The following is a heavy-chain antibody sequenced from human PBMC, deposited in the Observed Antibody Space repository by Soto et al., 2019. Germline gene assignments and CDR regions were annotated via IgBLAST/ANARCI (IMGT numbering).Heavy chain of an antibody. Sequence: QVQLVESGGGVVQPGRSLRLSCAASGFTFSSYAMHWVRQAPGKGLEWVAVISYDGSNKYYADSVKGRFTISRDNSKNTLYLQMNSLRAEDTAVYYCARRGYCSSTSCYKYSSGWYYFDYWGQGTLVTVSS. V-gene: IGHV3-30-3*01. D-gene: IGHD2-2*02. CDR2: ISYDGSNK. CDR3: ARRGYCSSTSCYKYSSGWYYFDY. J-gene: IGHJ4*02. CDR1: GFTFSSYA.